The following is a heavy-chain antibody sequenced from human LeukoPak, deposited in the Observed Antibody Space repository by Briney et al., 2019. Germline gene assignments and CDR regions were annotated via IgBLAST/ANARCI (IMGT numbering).Heavy chain of an antibody. Sequence: GGSLRLSCAASGFTFSSYSMNWVRQAPGKGLEWVSSISSSSSYIYYADSVKGRFTISRDNAENSLYLQMNSLRAEDTAVYYCARDLRAAGTPPFDYWGQGTLVTVSS. D-gene: IGHD6-13*01. V-gene: IGHV3-21*01. CDR2: ISSSSSYI. CDR3: ARDLRAAGTPPFDY. J-gene: IGHJ4*02. CDR1: GFTFSSYS.